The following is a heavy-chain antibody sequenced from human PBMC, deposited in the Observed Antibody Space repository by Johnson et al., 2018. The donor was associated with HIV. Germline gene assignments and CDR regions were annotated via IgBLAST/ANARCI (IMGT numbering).Heavy chain of an antibody. CDR2: ISSSGSTI. Sequence: QVQLVESGGGLVKPGGSLRLSCAASGFTFSDYYMSWIRQAPGKGLEWVSYISSSGSTIYYADSVKGRFTISRDNAKNTLYLQMSSLRTEDTAVYYCARDEGSAWTFDAFDIWGQGTMVAVSS. CDR3: ARDEGSAWTFDAFDI. J-gene: IGHJ3*02. CDR1: GFTFSDYY. V-gene: IGHV3-11*04. D-gene: IGHD6-19*01.